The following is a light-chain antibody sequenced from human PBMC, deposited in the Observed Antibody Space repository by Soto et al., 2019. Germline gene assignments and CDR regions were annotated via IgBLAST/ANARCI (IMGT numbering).Light chain of an antibody. CDR2: DDT. J-gene: IGLJ1*01. Sequence: SYELTQPPSESVAPGETARITCGGNNIGSKSVHWYQQKAGQAPVLVVYDDTDRPSGIAERFAGSNSGNTATLTISRVEAGDEADYFCQVWDSSSDHFVFGTVTKLTVL. CDR1: NIGSKS. V-gene: IGLV3-21*02. CDR3: QVWDSSSDHFV.